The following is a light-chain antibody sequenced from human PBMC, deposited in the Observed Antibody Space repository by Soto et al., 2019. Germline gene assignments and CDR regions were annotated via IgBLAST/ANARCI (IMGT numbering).Light chain of an antibody. CDR3: QQRSNGRGLT. J-gene: IGKJ4*01. CDR2: DAS. Sequence: EIVLTQSPATLSLSPGERVTLSCRASQSVSSYLAWYQQKPGQAPRLLIYDASNRATGIPARFSGSGSGTDFTLTISSLEPEDFAVYYWQQRSNGRGLTFGGGTKVDI. V-gene: IGKV3-11*01. CDR1: QSVSSY.